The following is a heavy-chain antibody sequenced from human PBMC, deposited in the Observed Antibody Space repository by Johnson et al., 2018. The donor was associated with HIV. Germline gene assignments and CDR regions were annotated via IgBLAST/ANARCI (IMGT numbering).Heavy chain of an antibody. D-gene: IGHD5-24*01. Sequence: VQLVESGGGVVQPGRSLRLSCEASGFTVSSNYMSWVRQAPGKGLEWVSLLDSGGTTYYADSVKGRFTISRDNSKNTLYLQMNSLRTEDTAVYYCAKDIRGSIDGYNRDDGFDIWGQGTMVTVSS. CDR1: GFTVSSNY. CDR3: AKDIRGSIDGYNRDDGFDI. V-gene: IGHV3-66*02. CDR2: LDSGGTT. J-gene: IGHJ3*02.